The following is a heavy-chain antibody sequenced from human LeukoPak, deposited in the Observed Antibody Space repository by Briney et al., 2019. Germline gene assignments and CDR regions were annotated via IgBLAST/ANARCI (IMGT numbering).Heavy chain of an antibody. CDR2: TYHSDYT. CDR3: ARHDEDSSSWYIRY. CDR1: GGSISSSHW. J-gene: IGHJ4*02. D-gene: IGHD6-13*01. V-gene: IGHV4-4*02. Sequence: ASETLSLTCAVSGGSISSSHWWSWVRQSPGKGLEWIGNTYHSDYTNYNPSLKSRATISVDKSKNQLSLKLSSVTAADTAVYYCARHDEDSSSWYIRYWGQGTLVTVSS.